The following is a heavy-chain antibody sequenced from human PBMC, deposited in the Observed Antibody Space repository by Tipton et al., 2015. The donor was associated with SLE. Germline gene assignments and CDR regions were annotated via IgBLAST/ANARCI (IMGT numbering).Heavy chain of an antibody. J-gene: IGHJ4*02. Sequence: TLSLTCTVSGGSISSSSYYWGWIRQPPGKGLEWIGSIYYSGSTYYNPSLKSRVTISVDTSKNQFSLKLSSVTAADTAVDYCAREGGGYADYWGQGTLVTVSS. CDR3: AREGGGYADY. V-gene: IGHV4-39*07. CDR2: IYYSGST. CDR1: GGSISSSSYY. D-gene: IGHD2-15*01.